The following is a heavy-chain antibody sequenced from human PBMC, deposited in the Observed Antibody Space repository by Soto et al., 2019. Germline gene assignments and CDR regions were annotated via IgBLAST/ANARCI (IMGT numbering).Heavy chain of an antibody. D-gene: IGHD1-26*01. CDR2: ISGSGGST. CDR1: GFTFSSYA. J-gene: IGHJ4*02. Sequence: EVQLLESGGGLAQPGGSLRLSCAASGFTFSSYAMRLVRQAPVKGLEWVSAISGSGGSTYYADSVKGRFTISRDNSKNTLYLQMNSLRAEDTAVYYCARRGSGSYYDYWGQGTLVTVSS. CDR3: ARRGSGSYYDY. V-gene: IGHV3-23*01.